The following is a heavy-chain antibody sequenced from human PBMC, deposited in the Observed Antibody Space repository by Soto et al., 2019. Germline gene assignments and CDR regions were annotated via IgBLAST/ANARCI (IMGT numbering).Heavy chain of an antibody. Sequence: GGSLRLSCAASGFTFSSYGMHWVRQAPGKGLEWVSAIRGSGGSTYYADSVKGRFTVSRDNSKNTLYLQMNSLRAEDTAVYYCAKGAYYDSRGTFGYWGQGTLVTVSS. J-gene: IGHJ4*02. CDR1: GFTFSSYG. V-gene: IGHV3-23*01. D-gene: IGHD3-22*01. CDR2: IRGSGGST. CDR3: AKGAYYDSRGTFGY.